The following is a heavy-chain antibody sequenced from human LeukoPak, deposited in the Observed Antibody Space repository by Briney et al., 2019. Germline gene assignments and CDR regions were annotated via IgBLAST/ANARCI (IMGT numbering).Heavy chain of an antibody. D-gene: IGHD3-3*01. CDR3: ARGHPPIYDFWSGYYPPYNWFDP. Sequence: SETLSLTCAVSGDSISSGGYYWGWIRQPPGKGLEWIGTIYYTGTTHYNPSLKSRVTISVDTSKNQFSLKLSSVTAADTAVYYCARGHPPIYDFWSGYYPPYNWFDPWGQGTLVTVSS. J-gene: IGHJ5*02. CDR1: GDSISSGGYY. V-gene: IGHV4-39*07. CDR2: IYYTGTT.